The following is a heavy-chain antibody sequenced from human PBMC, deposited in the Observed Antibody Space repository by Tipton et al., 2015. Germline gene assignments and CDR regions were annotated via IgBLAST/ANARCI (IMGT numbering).Heavy chain of an antibody. V-gene: IGHV6-1*01. CDR1: GDSVSSDSAA. CDR2: TYYRSKWYN. CDR3: ASPSLPHDRGDYYFQS. Sequence: GLVKPSQTLSLTCGISGDSVSSDSAAWHWIRQSPSRGPEWLGRTYYRSKWYNDYAVSVKSRITINPDTSKNQFSLQLNSVTPEDTAVYYCASPSLPHDRGDYYFQSWGQGSLVTVSS. D-gene: IGHD2-21*02. J-gene: IGHJ4*02.